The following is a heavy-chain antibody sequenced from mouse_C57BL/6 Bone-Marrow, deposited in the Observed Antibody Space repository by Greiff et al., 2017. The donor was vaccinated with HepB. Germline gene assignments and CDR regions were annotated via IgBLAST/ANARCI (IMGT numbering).Heavy chain of an antibody. J-gene: IGHJ1*03. Sequence: QVQLKESGAELVKPGASVKMSCTASGYTFTTYPIEWMKQTHGKSLEWIGDFHPYNDDTKYNEKFKGKATLTVEKSSSKVYLEISRLTADDSAVYYCARAGDGYYGDYDVWGTGTTVTVSS. CDR3: ARAGDGYYGDYDV. V-gene: IGHV1-47*01. D-gene: IGHD2-3*01. CDR1: GYTFTTYP. CDR2: FHPYNDDT.